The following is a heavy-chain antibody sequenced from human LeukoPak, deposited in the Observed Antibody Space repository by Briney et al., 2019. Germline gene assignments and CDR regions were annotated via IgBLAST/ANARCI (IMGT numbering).Heavy chain of an antibody. CDR3: PRDLYDSSGYLVPGVRVFLDY. V-gene: IGHV1-2*02. CDR2: INPNSGGT. J-gene: IGHJ4*02. D-gene: IGHD3-22*01. CDR1: GYTFTGYY. Sequence: GASVKVSYKASGYTFTGYYMHWVRQAPGQGLEWMGWINPNSGGTNYAQKFQGRVTMTRDTSISTAYMELSRLRSDDTAVYCCPRDLYDSSGYLVPGVRVFLDYWGQGTLVTVSS.